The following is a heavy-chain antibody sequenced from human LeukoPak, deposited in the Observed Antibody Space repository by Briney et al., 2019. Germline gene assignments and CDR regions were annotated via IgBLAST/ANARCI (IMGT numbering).Heavy chain of an antibody. CDR2: ISGSGGST. V-gene: IGHV3-23*01. CDR1: GFTFSSYA. J-gene: IGHJ4*02. D-gene: IGHD6-19*01. Sequence: SGGSLRLSCAASGFTFSSYAMSWVRQAPGKGLEWVSAISGSGGSTYYADSVKVRFTISRDNSKNKLYLRMNSIRGADMAGYYCAKDPRGGIAVEYYFDYWGQGTLVTVSS. CDR3: AKDPRGGIAVEYYFDY.